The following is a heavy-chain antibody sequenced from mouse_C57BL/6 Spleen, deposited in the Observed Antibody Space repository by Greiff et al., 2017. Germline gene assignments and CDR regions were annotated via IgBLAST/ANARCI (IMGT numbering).Heavy chain of an antibody. V-gene: IGHV1-81*01. J-gene: IGHJ2*01. CDR2: IYPRSGNT. CDR3: ARVAYDGYYRYYFDY. CDR1: GYTFTSYG. D-gene: IGHD2-3*01. Sequence: VMLVESGAELARPGASVKLSCKASGYTFTSYGISWVKQRTGQGLEWIGEIYPRSGNTYYNEKFKGKATLTADKSSSTAYMELRSLTSEDSAVYFCARVAYDGYYRYYFDYWGQGTTLTVSS.